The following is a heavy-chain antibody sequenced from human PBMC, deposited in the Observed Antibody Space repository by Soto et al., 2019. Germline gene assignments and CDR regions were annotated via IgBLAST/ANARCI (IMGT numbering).Heavy chain of an antibody. CDR3: ARTNYYGSGSYLDNDY. CDR2: IYYSGST. Sequence: SETLSLTCTVSGGSISSYYWSWIRQPPGKGLEWIGYIYYSGSTNYNPSLKSRVTISVDTSKNQFSLKLSSVTAADTAVYYCARTNYYGSGSYLDNDYWGQGTLVTVSS. CDR1: GGSISSYY. D-gene: IGHD3-10*01. V-gene: IGHV4-59*01. J-gene: IGHJ4*02.